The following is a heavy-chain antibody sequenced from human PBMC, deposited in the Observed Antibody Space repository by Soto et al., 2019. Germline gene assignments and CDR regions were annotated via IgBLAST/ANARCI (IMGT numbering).Heavy chain of an antibody. V-gene: IGHV3-30-3*01. CDR1: GFTFSSYA. J-gene: IGHJ5*02. CDR3: ARDRSSRLGWFDP. CDR2: ISYDGSNK. D-gene: IGHD6-13*01. Sequence: QVQLVESGGGVVQPGRPLRLSCAASGFTFSSYAMHWVRQAPGKGLEWVAVISYDGSNKYYADSVKGRFTISRDNSKNTLYLQMNSLRAEDTAVYYCARDRSSRLGWFDPWGQGTLVTVSS.